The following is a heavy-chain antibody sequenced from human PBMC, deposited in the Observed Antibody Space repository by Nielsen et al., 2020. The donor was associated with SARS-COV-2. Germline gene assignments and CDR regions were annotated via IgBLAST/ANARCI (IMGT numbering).Heavy chain of an antibody. V-gene: IGHV3-23*03. J-gene: IGHJ5*02. CDR3: ARGGYCSSTSCYRSWFDP. CDR1: GFTFSSYA. CDR2: IYSGGSST. D-gene: IGHD2-2*01. Sequence: GGSLRLSCAASGFTFSSYAMSWVRQAPGKGLEWVSVIYSGGSSTYYADSVKGRFTISRDNSKNTLYLQMNSLRAEDTAVYYCARGGYCSSTSCYRSWFDPWGQGTLVTVSS.